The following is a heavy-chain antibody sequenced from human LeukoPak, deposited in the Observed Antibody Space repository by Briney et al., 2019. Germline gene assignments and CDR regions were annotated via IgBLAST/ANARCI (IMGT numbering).Heavy chain of an antibody. D-gene: IGHD3-10*01. CDR3: ATNNYYGSGSYYAPFDY. V-gene: IGHV1-18*04. J-gene: IGHJ4*02. Sequence: ASVKVSCKASGYTFTSYGINWVRQAPGQGLEWMGWISAYNGNTNYAQKLQGRVTMTTDTSTSTAYMELRSLRSDDTAVYYCATNNYYGSGSYYAPFDYWGQGTLVTVSS. CDR1: GYTFTSYG. CDR2: ISAYNGNT.